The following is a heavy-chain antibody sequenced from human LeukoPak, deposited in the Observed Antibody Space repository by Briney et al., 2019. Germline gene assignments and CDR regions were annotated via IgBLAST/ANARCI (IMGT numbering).Heavy chain of an antibody. CDR1: GASFSNDY. Sequence: PSETLSLTCTVSGASFSNDYWSWVRQAPGKGLEWIGYIYHNGRTNYSPSLKSRVTISIDTSKNQFSLKLNSVTAADTAVYYCAAESERWLLRSWGQGTLVTVSS. CDR3: AAESERWLLRS. D-gene: IGHD6-19*01. J-gene: IGHJ4*02. V-gene: IGHV4-59*01. CDR2: IYHNGRT.